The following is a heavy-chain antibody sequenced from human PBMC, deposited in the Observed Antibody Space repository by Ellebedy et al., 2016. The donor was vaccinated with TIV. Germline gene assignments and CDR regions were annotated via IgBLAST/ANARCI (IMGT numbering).Heavy chain of an antibody. D-gene: IGHD3-16*02. CDR1: RFTFSTYG. CDR3: ALVCRARVIEDAFDV. J-gene: IGHJ3*01. Sequence: PGGSLRLSCATSRFTFSTYGMHWVRQAPGKGLEWVAVISYDGRTAYYGDSVKGRFTVSRDNSKSTLYLQMAGLRDEDTAVYYCALVCRARVIEDAFDVWGRGTMVTVSS. V-gene: IGHV3-30*19. CDR2: ISYDGRTA.